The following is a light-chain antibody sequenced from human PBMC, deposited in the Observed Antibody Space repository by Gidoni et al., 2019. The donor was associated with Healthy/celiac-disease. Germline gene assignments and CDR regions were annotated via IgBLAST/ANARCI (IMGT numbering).Light chain of an antibody. CDR2: LGS. J-gene: IGKJ1*01. V-gene: IGKV2-28*01. CDR3: MQALQTPRT. Sequence: DIVMTQSPLSLPVISGEPASISCRSSQSLLHSNAYNYLDWYLQKPGQSPQLLIYLGSNRASGVPDRFSGSGSGTDFTLKISRVEAEDVGVYYCMQALQTPRTFGQGTKVEIK. CDR1: QSLLHSNAYNY.